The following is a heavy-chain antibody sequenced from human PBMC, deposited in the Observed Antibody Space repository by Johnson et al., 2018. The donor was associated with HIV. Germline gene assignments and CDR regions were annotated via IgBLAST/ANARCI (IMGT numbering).Heavy chain of an antibody. J-gene: IGHJ3*02. CDR1: GFSFSAFA. D-gene: IGHD1-1*01. CDR3: ANPTGSDAFDI. CDR2: ISGSGGST. V-gene: IGHV3-23*04. Sequence: VQLVESGGGVVQPGKSLRLSCVGSGFSFSAFAMNWVRQAPGKGLEWVSAISGSGGSTYYADSVKGRFTISRDNSKNTLYLQMNSLRAEDTAVYYCANPTGSDAFDIWGQGTMVTVSS.